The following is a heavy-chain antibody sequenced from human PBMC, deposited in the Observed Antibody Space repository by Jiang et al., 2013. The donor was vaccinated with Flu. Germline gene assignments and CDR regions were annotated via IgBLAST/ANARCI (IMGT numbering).Heavy chain of an antibody. CDR1: GGSISSSSYY. D-gene: IGHD3-16*02. Sequence: GLVKPSETLSLTCTVSGGSISSSSYYWGWIRQPPGKGLEWIGSIYYSGSTYYNPSLKSRVTISVDTSKNQFSLKLSSVTAADTAVYYCARAYYDYVWGSYRYTFDYWGQGTLVTVSS. CDR2: IYYSGST. CDR3: ARAYYDYVWGSYRYTFDY. V-gene: IGHV4-39*01. J-gene: IGHJ4*02.